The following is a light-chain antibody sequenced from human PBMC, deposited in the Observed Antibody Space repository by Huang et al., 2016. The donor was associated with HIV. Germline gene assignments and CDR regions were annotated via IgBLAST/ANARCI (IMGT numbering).Light chain of an antibody. CDR3: QQYGSSPIT. CDR2: GAS. CDR1: QSVSSSD. J-gene: IGKJ5*01. V-gene: IGKV3-20*01. Sequence: EIVLTQSPGTLSLSPGERATLSCRASQSVSSSDLAWYQQKPGQAPRLRIYGASSRATGIPDRFSGSGSGTDFTLTISRLEPEDFAVYYCQQYGSSPITFGQGTRLEMK.